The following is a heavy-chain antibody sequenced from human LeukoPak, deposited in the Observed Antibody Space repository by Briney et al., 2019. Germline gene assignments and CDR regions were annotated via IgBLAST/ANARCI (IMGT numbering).Heavy chain of an antibody. Sequence: KTSETLSLTCAVYGGSFSGYYWSWIRQPPGKGLEWIGYISNSGSTNYNPSLKSRVTISVDTSKNQFSLKLNSVTAADTAVYYCARQATPSLPERDSSSYNPFDFRGQGTLVTVSS. CDR1: GGSFSGYY. J-gene: IGHJ4*02. CDR3: ARQATPSLPERDSSSYNPFDF. V-gene: IGHV4-59*08. CDR2: ISNSGST. D-gene: IGHD3-22*01.